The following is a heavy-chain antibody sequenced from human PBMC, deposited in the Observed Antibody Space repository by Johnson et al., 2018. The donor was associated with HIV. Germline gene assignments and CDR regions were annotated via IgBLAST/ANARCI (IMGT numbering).Heavy chain of an antibody. CDR3: AKETRDSRSAFDI. J-gene: IGHJ3*02. CDR2: IYSGDTT. Sequence: VQLVESGGGLVQPGGSLRLSCAASGFTVSTNYMSWIRQAPGKGLEWVSVIYSGDTTYYAGSVKGRFTISRDNSKKTVFLQMNSLRPEDTAVYYCAKETRDSRSAFDIWGQGTMVTVSS. CDR1: GFTVSTNY. D-gene: IGHD3-22*01. V-gene: IGHV3-66*01.